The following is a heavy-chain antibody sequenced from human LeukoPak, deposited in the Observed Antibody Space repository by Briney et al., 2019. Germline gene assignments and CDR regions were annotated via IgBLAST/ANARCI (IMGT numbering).Heavy chain of an antibody. Sequence: GGSLRLSCAASGFTFDDYAMHWVRQAPGKGLEWVAFIRYDGSNKYYADSVKGRFTISRDDSKNTLYLQMNSLRAADTAVYYCAKDRISGYSYGLYYYYMDVWGKGTTVTVSS. CDR2: IRYDGSNK. CDR1: GFTFDDYA. V-gene: IGHV3-30*02. CDR3: AKDRISGYSYGLYYYYMDV. D-gene: IGHD5-18*01. J-gene: IGHJ6*03.